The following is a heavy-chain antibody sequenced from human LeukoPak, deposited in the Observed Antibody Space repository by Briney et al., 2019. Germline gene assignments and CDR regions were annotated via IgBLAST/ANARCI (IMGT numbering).Heavy chain of an antibody. V-gene: IGHV4-39*07. Sequence: SETLSLTCTVSSGSISTSNYYWGWVRQPPGKALEWIGNIFYSGSTYYSPSLKSRVTISLDTSRNQFSLKLNSVTAADTAVYYCARVKDYYDSSGFGYYMDVWGKGTTVTISS. CDR2: IFYSGST. CDR3: ARVKDYYDSSGFGYYMDV. D-gene: IGHD3-22*01. CDR1: SGSISTSNYY. J-gene: IGHJ6*03.